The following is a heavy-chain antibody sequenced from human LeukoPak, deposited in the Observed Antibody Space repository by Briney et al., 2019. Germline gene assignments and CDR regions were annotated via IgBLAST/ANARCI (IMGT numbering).Heavy chain of an antibody. J-gene: IGHJ4*02. CDR2: ISSSGSTI. V-gene: IGHV3-48*03. Sequence: SGGSLRLSCAASGFTFSSYEMNWVRQAPGKGLEWVSYISSSGSTIYYADSVKGRFTISRDNSKNTLYLQMNSLRAEDTAVYYCAKDQAMVTYYFDYWGQGTLVTVSS. CDR1: GFTFSSYE. D-gene: IGHD5-18*01. CDR3: AKDQAMVTYYFDY.